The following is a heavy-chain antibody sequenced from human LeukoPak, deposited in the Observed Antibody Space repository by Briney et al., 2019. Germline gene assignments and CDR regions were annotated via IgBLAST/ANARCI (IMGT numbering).Heavy chain of an antibody. CDR3: AKNGDRGAYCSGGTCYPYYYYYMDV. Sequence: GGSLRLSCTASGLTFSSYGMSWVRQAPGRGLEWVSAISTTGGTTYYADSVRGRFTISRDNSRNTLYLQMNSLRAEDTAIYYCAKNGDRGAYCSGGTCYPYYYYYMDVWGKGTTVTVSS. V-gene: IGHV3-23*01. D-gene: IGHD2-15*01. J-gene: IGHJ6*03. CDR2: ISTTGGTT. CDR1: GLTFSSYG.